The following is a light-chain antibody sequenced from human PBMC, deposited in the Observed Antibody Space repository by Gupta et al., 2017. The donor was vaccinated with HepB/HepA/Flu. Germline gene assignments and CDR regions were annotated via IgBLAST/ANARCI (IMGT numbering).Light chain of an antibody. CDR3: QSYARTLSGSWL. CDR1: SSNIGAGYD. CDR2: SND. J-gene: IGLJ2*01. Sequence: SVLTQPPSVSGAPGQTVTISCTGSSSNIGAGYDVDGYQQLPGFAPNPRIYSNDNRPSGVPYRFSGSKSATSASLAIAGLQAEDEADYYCQSYARTLSGSWLFGGGTKLTVL. V-gene: IGLV1-40*01.